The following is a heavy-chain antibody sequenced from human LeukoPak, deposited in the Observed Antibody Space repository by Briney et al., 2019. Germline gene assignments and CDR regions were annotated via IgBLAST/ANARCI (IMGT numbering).Heavy chain of an antibody. J-gene: IGHJ6*01. CDR2: IRYDGSNK. CDR3: AKDLAYWGSNYYYYGMDV. V-gene: IGHV3-30*02. D-gene: IGHD7-27*01. CDR1: GFTFSSYG. Sequence: GGSLRLSCAASGFTFSSYGMHWVRQAPGKGLEWVAFIRYDGSNKYYADSVKGRFTISRDNSKNTLYLQMNSLRAEDTAVYYCAKDLAYWGSNYYYYGMDVWGKGPRSPSPQ.